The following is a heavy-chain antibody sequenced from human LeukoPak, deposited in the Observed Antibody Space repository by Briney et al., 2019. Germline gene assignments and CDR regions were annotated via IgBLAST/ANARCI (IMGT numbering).Heavy chain of an antibody. V-gene: IGHV3-53*01. CDR3: ARVSQLLRGFDY. Sequence: GGSLRLSCAASGFTVSSNYMSWVRQAPGKGLEWVSVIYSGGSTYYADSVKGRFTISRDNSKNTLYLQMNSLRAEDTAVYYCARVSQLLRGFDYWGQGTLVTVSS. J-gene: IGHJ4*02. CDR1: GFTVSSNY. CDR2: IYSGGST. D-gene: IGHD2-2*01.